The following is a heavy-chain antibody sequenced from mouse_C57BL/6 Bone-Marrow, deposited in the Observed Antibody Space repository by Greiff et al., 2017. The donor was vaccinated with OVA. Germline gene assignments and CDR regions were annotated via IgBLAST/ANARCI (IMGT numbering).Heavy chain of an antibody. V-gene: IGHV5-17*01. Sequence: EVQLVESGGGLVKPGGSLKLSCAASGFTFSDYGMHWVRQAPEKGLEWVAYISSGSSTIHYADTVKGRFTISRDNAKNTLFLQMTSLRSEDTAMYYCARINYWYFDVWGTGTTVTVSS. J-gene: IGHJ1*03. CDR2: ISSGSSTI. CDR3: ARINYWYFDV. CDR1: GFTFSDYG.